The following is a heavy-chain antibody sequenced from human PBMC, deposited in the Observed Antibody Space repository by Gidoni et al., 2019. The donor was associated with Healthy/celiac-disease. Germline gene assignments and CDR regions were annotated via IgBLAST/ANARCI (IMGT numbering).Heavy chain of an antibody. Sequence: EVQLVESGGGLVQPGGSLRLSCAASGFTFSSYWMHWVRQAPGKGLVWVSRINSDGSSTSYADSVKGRFTISRDNAKNTLYLQMNSLRAEDTAVYYCSLTIVGAEFDYWGQGTLVTVSS. CDR3: SLTIVGAEFDY. D-gene: IGHD1-26*01. J-gene: IGHJ4*02. CDR2: INSDGSST. CDR1: GFTFSSYW. V-gene: IGHV3-74*01.